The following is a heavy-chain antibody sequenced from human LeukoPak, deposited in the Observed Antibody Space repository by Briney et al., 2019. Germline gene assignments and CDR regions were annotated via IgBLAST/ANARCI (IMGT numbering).Heavy chain of an antibody. CDR3: ARDMSSGYYYGFDY. J-gene: IGHJ4*02. V-gene: IGHV1-2*02. D-gene: IGHD3-22*01. CDR2: IDPNTGDT. CDR1: GYTFTGYY. Sequence: ASVKVSCKASGYTFTGYYMHWVRQAPGQGLEWMGWIDPNTGDTKYTQKFQGRVTMTRDTSISTAYMELSRLRSDDTAVYYCARDMSSGYYYGFDYWGQGTLVTVSS.